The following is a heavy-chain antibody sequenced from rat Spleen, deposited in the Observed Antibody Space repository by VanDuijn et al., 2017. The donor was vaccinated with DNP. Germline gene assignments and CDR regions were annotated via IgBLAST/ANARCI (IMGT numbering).Heavy chain of an antibody. CDR2: ISTSGGST. CDR3: ATSESAGFVY. D-gene: IGHD3-7*01. CDR1: GFTFSKYG. J-gene: IGHJ3*01. Sequence: EVQLVESGGGLVQPGRSLKLSCAASGFTFSKYGMAWVRQTPTKGLEWVASISTSGGSTYYRDSVKGRFTISRDNAKSTLYLQMDSLRSEDTATYYCATSESAGFVYWGQGTLVTVSS. V-gene: IGHV5-19*01.